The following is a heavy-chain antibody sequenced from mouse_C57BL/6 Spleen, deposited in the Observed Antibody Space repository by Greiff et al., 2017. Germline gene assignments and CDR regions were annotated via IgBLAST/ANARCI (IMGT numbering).Heavy chain of an antibody. D-gene: IGHD1-1*01. CDR2: ISYDGSN. Sequence: EVKVEESGPGLVQPSQSLSLTCSVTGYSITSGSYWNWIRQFPGNKLEWMGYISYDGSNNYNPSLKNRISITRDTSKNQFFLMLNSVTTEDTATYYCAREDYGSSYGFAYWGQGTLVTVSA. V-gene: IGHV3-6*01. CDR3: AREDYGSSYGFAY. CDR1: GYSITSGSY. J-gene: IGHJ3*01.